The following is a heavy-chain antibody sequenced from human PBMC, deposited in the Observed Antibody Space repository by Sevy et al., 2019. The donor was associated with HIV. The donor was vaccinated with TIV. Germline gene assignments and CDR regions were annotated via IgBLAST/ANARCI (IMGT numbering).Heavy chain of an antibody. CDR2: ISNSGNII. CDR1: GFTFSSYE. V-gene: IGHV3-48*03. J-gene: IGHJ1*01. Sequence: GGSLRLSCVASGFTFSSYEMNWVRQAPGKGLEWVSYISNSGNIIYYEDSVKGRFTISRDNAKNSQYLQMNSLRAEDTAVYYCAREDGSRQYFQYWGQGTLVTVSS. D-gene: IGHD6-13*01. CDR3: AREDGSRQYFQY.